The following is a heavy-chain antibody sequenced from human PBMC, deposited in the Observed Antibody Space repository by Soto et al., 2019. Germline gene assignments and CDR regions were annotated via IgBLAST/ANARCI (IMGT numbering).Heavy chain of an antibody. D-gene: IGHD3-16*01. V-gene: IGHV3-48*02. Sequence: VGSLRLSYAASGFTFSTYPMNWVRQAPGKGLEWISFINSGSDTIYYGDSVKGRFTISRDNAKNALYLQMNSLRDDDTAVYYCARTHLERTKYYGWDVRGKGNPVTV. J-gene: IGHJ6*03. CDR1: GFTFSTYP. CDR2: INSGSDTI. CDR3: ARTHLERTKYYGWDV.